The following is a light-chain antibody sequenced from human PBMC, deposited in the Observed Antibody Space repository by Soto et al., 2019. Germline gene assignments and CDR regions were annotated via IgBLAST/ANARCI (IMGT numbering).Light chain of an antibody. Sequence: QSVLTQPASVSGSPGQSITISCTGTSSDVGGSSYVSWYQQHPGKTPKLMIYEVSNRPSGVSHRFSGSKSGNTASLTISGLQNEDEADYYCSSFSSITREVFGGGTKVTV. J-gene: IGLJ2*01. CDR1: SSDVGGSSY. CDR3: SSFSSITREV. V-gene: IGLV2-14*01. CDR2: EVS.